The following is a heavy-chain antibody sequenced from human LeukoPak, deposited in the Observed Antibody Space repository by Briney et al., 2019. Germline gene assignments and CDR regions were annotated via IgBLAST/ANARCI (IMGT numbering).Heavy chain of an antibody. D-gene: IGHD3-10*01. J-gene: IGHJ4*02. V-gene: IGHV3-23*01. CDR1: GFTFSSYA. CDR3: AKDPDVLLWFGELYY. CDR2: ISGSGGST. Sequence: GGSLRLSCAASGFTFSSYAMSWVRQAPGKGLEWVSAISGSGGSTYYADSVEGRFTISRDNSKNTLYLQMNSLRAEDTAVYYCAKDPDVLLWFGELYYWGQGTLVTVSS.